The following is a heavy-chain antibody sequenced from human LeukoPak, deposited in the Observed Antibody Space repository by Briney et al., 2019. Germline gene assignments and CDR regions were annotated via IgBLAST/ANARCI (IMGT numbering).Heavy chain of an antibody. J-gene: IGHJ3*02. CDR2: INWNGGST. Sequence: GGSLRLSCAASGFTFDDYGMSWVRQAPGKGLEWVSGINWNGGSTGYADSVKGRFTISRDNAKNSLYLQMNSLRAEDTALYYCARGYRYSGSYYSEGASAVGAFDIWGQGTMVTVSS. D-gene: IGHD1-26*01. CDR3: ARGYRYSGSYYSEGASAVGAFDI. V-gene: IGHV3-20*04. CDR1: GFTFDDYG.